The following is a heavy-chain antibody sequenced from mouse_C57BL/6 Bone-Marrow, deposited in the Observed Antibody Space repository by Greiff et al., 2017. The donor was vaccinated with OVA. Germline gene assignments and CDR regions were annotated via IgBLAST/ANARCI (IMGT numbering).Heavy chain of an antibody. CDR2: TFYSGIT. CDR3: ARALYYDYGDYAMDY. Sequence: EVQLVESGPSLVRPSQTLSLTCTVTGFSINSDCYWIWIRQFPGNKLEYIGYTFYSGITYYNPSLESRTYITRDTSKNQFSLKLSSVTTEDTATYYCARALYYDYGDYAMDYWGQGTSVTVSS. J-gene: IGHJ4*01. D-gene: IGHD2-4*01. CDR1: GFSINSDCY. V-gene: IGHV3-3*01.